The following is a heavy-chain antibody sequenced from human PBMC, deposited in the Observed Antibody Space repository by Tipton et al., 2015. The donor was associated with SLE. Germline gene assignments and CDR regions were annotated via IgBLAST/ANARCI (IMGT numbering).Heavy chain of an antibody. CDR2: VYYTGRT. CDR1: DGSITGHY. Sequence: TLSLTCNVSDGSITGHYWNWFRQPPGKGLEWIGYVYYTGRTNYNPSFKSRLSISVDMSKNQFSVRLTSVTAADTAVYYCARRSITPYFDYWGQGTLVTVSS. CDR3: ARRSITPYFDY. J-gene: IGHJ4*02. D-gene: IGHD2/OR15-2a*01. V-gene: IGHV4-59*11.